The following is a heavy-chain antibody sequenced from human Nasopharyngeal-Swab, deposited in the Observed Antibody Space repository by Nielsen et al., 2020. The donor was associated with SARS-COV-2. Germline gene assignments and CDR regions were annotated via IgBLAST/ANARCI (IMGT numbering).Heavy chain of an antibody. D-gene: IGHD3-9*01. Sequence: WIRQPPGKGLEWIGYIYYSGSTNYNPSLKSRVTISVDTSKNQFSLKLSSVTAADTAVYYCARGKFNILTGAAAFDIWGQGTMVTVPS. V-gene: IGHV4-59*01. CDR3: ARGKFNILTGAAAFDI. CDR2: IYYSGST. J-gene: IGHJ3*02.